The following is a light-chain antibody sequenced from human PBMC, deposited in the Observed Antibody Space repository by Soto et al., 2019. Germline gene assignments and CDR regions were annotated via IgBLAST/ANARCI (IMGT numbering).Light chain of an antibody. CDR3: SSYGSTSTRYV. CDR2: DVR. J-gene: IGLJ1*01. Sequence: QSVLAQPASVSGSPGQSITISCTGTSSDVGGYNYVSWYQQHPGKAPKLMIYDVRNRPSGVSNRFSGSKSGNTASLTISGLQAEDEGDYFCSSYGSTSTRYVFGTGTKLTVL. CDR1: SSDVGGYNY. V-gene: IGLV2-14*03.